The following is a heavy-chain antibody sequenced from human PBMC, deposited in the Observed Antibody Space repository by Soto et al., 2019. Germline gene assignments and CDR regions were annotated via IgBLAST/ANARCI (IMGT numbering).Heavy chain of an antibody. D-gene: IGHD3-10*01. J-gene: IGHJ1*01. CDR1: GFTFASST. CDR3: VAALSWAPAGARA. V-gene: IGHV1-58*01. CDR2: VVAASGDT. Sequence: QMQMVQSGPEVKKPGTSVKVSCQASGFTFASSTVQWVRQARGQRLEWIGWVVAASGDTNFAQNFQGRVAMTSDMSTRTAYMELNGLRPDDTAVYYCVAALSWAPAGARAWGQGTLVTVSS.